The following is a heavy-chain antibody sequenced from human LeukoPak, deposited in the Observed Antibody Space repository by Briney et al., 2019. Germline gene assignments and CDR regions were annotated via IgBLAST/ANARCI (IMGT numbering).Heavy chain of an antibody. J-gene: IGHJ4*02. CDR2: IKQDGSEK. V-gene: IGHV3-7*01. CDR3: ARDSSGWYFFDY. Sequence: PGGSLRLSCAASGFTFSSYWMTWVRQAPGQGLEWVANIKQDGSEKYYVDSVKGRFTISRDNAKNSLYLQMNSLRAEDTAVYYCARDSSGWYFFDYWGQGTLVTVSS. CDR1: GFTFSSYW. D-gene: IGHD6-19*01.